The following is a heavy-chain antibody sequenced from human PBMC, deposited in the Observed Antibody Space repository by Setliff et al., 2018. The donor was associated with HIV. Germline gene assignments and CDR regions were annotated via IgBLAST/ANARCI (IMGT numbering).Heavy chain of an antibody. D-gene: IGHD4-4*01. CDR1: GASFSNYH. J-gene: IGHJ5*02. Sequence: PSETLSLTCTVSGASFSNYHWTWIRQPAGKGLEWIGYVYTTGNTKYNPSLKSRVTMSMDTAKNQFSLNLRSVTAADTAIYYCARDRTSNSNCFDPWGQGALVTVSS. CDR3: ARDRTSNSNCFDP. CDR2: VYTTGNT. V-gene: IGHV4-4*07.